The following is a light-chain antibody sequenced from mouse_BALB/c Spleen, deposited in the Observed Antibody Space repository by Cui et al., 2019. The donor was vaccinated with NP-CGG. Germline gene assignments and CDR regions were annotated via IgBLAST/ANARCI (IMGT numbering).Light chain of an antibody. CDR3: VLWYSNHWV. V-gene: IGLV1*01. CDR2: GTN. Sequence: QALVTQASAPTTSPGETVTLTCRSSTGTVTTSNYANWVQEKPDHLFTGLIGGTNNRAPGVPARFSGSLIGDKAALTITGAQTEDEAIYFCVLWYSNHWVFGGGTKLTVL. CDR1: TGTVTTSNY. J-gene: IGLJ1*01.